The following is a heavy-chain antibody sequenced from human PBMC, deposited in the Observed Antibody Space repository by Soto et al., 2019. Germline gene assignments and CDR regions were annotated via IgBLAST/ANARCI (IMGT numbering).Heavy chain of an antibody. CDR2: ISASGAVT. D-gene: IGHD4-17*01. J-gene: IGHJ4*02. CDR3: AKDPNGDYVGAFDS. CDR1: GNTFTIYA. Sequence: GGSLRLSCAASGNTFTIYAMTWVRQAPGKGLEWVSSISASGAVTYYTDSVKGRLTVSRDNSKNTLYLQMNSLRADDTALYYCAKDPNGDYVGAFDSWGQGTLVTVSS. V-gene: IGHV3-23*01.